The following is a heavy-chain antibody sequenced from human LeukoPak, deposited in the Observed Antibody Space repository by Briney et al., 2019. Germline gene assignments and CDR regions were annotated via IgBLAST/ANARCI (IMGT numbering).Heavy chain of an antibody. D-gene: IGHD1-26*01. CDR2: IWYDGSNK. J-gene: IGHJ4*02. Sequence: PGGSLRLSCAASGFTFSSYGMHWVRQAPGKGLEWVAVIWYDGSNKYYADSVKGRFTISRDNSKNTLYLQMNSLRAEDTAVYYCARDHQEGAVNFPNYFDYWGQGTLVTVSS. CDR1: GFTFSSYG. CDR3: ARDHQEGAVNFPNYFDY. V-gene: IGHV3-33*01.